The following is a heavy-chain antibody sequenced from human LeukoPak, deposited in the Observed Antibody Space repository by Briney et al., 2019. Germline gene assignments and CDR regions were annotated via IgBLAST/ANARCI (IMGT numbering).Heavy chain of an antibody. V-gene: IGHV4-39*01. D-gene: IGHD2-21*01. CDR3: ARQAKTVVQYIDFDF. CDR1: GGSISITSSY. J-gene: IGHJ4*02. Sequence: PSETLSLTCTVSGGSISITSSYWGWIRQPPGKGLEWIGAVYYSGSTYYNPSLKSRVTISVDTSKNQFSLDLKSVTATDTAVYYCARQAKTVVQYIDFDFWGQGTLVTVSS. CDR2: VYYSGST.